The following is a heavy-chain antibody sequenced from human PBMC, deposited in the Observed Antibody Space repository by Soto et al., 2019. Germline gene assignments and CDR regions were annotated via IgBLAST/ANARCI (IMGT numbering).Heavy chain of an antibody. CDR1: GFTFSSYA. D-gene: IGHD5-18*01. V-gene: IGHV3-23*01. CDR2: ISGSGGST. CDR3: AKDLRALTTAMVPVPAY. J-gene: IGHJ4*02. Sequence: PGGSLRLSCAASGFTFSSYAMSWVRQAPGKGLEWVSAISGSGGSTYYADSVKGRFTISRDNSKNTLYLQMNSLRAEDTAVYYCAKDLRALTTAMVPVPAYWGQGTLVTVSS.